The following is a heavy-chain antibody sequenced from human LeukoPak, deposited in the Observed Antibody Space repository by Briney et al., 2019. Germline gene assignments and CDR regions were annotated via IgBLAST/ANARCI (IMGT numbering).Heavy chain of an antibody. CDR2: ISSSSSYI. CDR3: ARDGRITMARGVIQNFYYYYYMDV. J-gene: IGHJ6*03. D-gene: IGHD3-10*01. V-gene: IGHV3-21*01. CDR1: GFTFSSYS. Sequence: GGSLRLSCAASGFTFSSYSMNWVRQAPGKGLEWVSSISSSSSYIYYADSVKGRFTISRDNAKNSLYLQMNSLRAEDTAVCYCARDGRITMARGVIQNFYYYYYMDVWGKGTTVTISS.